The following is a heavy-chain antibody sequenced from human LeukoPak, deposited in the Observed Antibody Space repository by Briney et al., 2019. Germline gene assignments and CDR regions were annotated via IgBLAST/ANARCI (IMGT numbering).Heavy chain of an antibody. V-gene: IGHV4-39*07. CDR1: GGSISSSSYY. CDR2: IYYSGST. CDR3: ARDFRSGWYVYFDY. Sequence: PSETLSLTCTVSGGSISSSSYYWGWIRQPPGKGLEWIGSIYYSGSTYYNPSLKSRVTISVDTSKNQFSLKLSSVTAADTAVYYCARDFRSGWYVYFDYWGQGTLVTVSS. J-gene: IGHJ4*02. D-gene: IGHD6-19*01.